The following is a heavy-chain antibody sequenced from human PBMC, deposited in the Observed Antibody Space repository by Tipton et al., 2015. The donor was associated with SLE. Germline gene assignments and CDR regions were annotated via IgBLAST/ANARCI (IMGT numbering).Heavy chain of an antibody. V-gene: IGHV4-59*08. Sequence: TLSLTCTVSGGSISSHYWSWIRQPPGKGLEWMGYIYYSGSTNYNPSLKSRVTISVDTSKNQFSLRLHSVTVADTAVYYCARGGLYETSAYSVGFDIWGQGTLVTVSP. D-gene: IGHD3-22*01. CDR3: ARGGLYETSAYSVGFDI. J-gene: IGHJ3*02. CDR1: GGSISSHY. CDR2: IYYSGST.